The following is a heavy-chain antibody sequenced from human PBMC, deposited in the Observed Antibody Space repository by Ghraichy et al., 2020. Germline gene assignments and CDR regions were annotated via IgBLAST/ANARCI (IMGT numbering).Heavy chain of an antibody. CDR2: IYWDDDE. CDR3: AHRPRYGLFDY. Sequence: SAPTLVKPTQTLTLTCTFSGFSLSSNGMGVGWIRQPPGKALEWLALIYWDDDERYSPSLKSRLTITKDTSKNQVVLTVTNMDPVDTATYYCAHRPRYGLFDYWGQGILVTVSS. CDR1: GFSLSSNGMG. J-gene: IGHJ4*01. D-gene: IGHD5-18*01. V-gene: IGHV2-5*02.